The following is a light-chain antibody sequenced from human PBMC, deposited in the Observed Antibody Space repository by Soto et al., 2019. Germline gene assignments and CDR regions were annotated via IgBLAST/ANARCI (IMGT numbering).Light chain of an antibody. Sequence: VVTQSPATLSVFPGEPATLSCRASQSVSSDLAWYQQRPGQAPRLLIYGASTRATGIPARFRGSGSGTECRLTISSLQSEDFATYYCQQYNTWHPKMAFGRGTKVEIK. CDR3: QQYNTWHPKMA. J-gene: IGKJ1*01. CDR1: QSVSSD. V-gene: IGKV3-15*01. CDR2: GAS.